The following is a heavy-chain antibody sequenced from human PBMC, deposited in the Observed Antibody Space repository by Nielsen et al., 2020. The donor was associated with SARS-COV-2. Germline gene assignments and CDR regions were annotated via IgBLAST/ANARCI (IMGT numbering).Heavy chain of an antibody. CDR3: ARVWDY. J-gene: IGHJ4*02. CDR1: GFTFDDYA. Sequence: SLKISCAASGFTFDDYAMHWVRQAPGKGLEWVSGISWNSGSIGYADSVKGRFTISRDNAKNSLYLQMNSLRAEDTAVYYCARVWDYWGQGTLVTVSS. CDR2: ISWNSGSI. D-gene: IGHD2-21*01. V-gene: IGHV3-9*01.